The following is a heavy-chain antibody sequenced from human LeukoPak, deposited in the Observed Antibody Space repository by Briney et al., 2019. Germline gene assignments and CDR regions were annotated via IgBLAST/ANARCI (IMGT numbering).Heavy chain of an antibody. V-gene: IGHV3-48*03. Sequence: GGSLRLSCAASGVTFSSYEMNWVRQAPGKGLEWVSYISSSGSTIYYADSVQGRFTISRDNAKNSLYLQMNSLRAEDTAVYYCARALGGYGALRLYYYGMDVWGKGTTVTVSS. CDR3: ARALGGYGALRLYYYGMDV. J-gene: IGHJ6*04. D-gene: IGHD4-17*01. CDR2: ISSSGSTI. CDR1: GVTFSSYE.